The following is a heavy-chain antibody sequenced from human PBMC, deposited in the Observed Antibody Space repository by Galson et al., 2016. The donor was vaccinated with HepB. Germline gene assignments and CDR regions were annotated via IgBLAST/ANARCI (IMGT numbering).Heavy chain of an antibody. J-gene: IGHJ6*02. CDR3: ARVFTMVRGVTNTFYYYGMDV. CDR2: INPNVGST. V-gene: IGHV1-2*02. CDR1: GYTFTAYF. Sequence: SVKVSCKASGYTFTAYFIYWVRQAPGQGLEWMGFINPNVGSTTFAQKFQDRVTMTRDTSISTAYMELSGLKSDDTAVYYCARVFTMVRGVTNTFYYYGMDVWGQGTTVTVSS. D-gene: IGHD3-10*01.